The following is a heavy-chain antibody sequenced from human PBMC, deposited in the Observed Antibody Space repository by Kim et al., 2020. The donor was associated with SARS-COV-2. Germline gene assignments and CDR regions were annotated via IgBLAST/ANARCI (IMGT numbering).Heavy chain of an antibody. V-gene: IGHV3-23*01. D-gene: IGHD1-26*01. CDR2: T. CDR3: AKDGSGSYFRS. J-gene: IGHJ4*02. Sequence: TYYAGDVKGRLTIPNDHSKNTLYLQMNRLRAEDTAVYYCAKDGSGSYFRSLGQGTLVTVSS.